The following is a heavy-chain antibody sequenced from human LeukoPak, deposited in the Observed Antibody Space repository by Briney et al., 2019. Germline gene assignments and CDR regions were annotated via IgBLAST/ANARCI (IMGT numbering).Heavy chain of an antibody. V-gene: IGHV1-18*01. J-gene: IGHJ4*02. Sequence: PGGSLRLSRAASGFTFSSYGISWVRQAPGQGLEWMGWISAYNGNTNYAQKLQGRVTMTTDTSTSTAYMELRSLRSDDTAVYYCATNSYGPETYFDYWGQGTLVTVSS. D-gene: IGHD5-18*01. CDR1: GFTFSSYG. CDR3: ATNSYGPETYFDY. CDR2: ISAYNGNT.